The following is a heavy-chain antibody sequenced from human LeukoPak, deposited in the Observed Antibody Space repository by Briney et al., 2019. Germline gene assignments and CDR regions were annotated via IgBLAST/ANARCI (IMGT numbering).Heavy chain of an antibody. CDR2: MNPNSGNT. V-gene: IGHV1-8*01. Sequence: ASVKVSCKASGCTFTSCDINWVRQATGQRLEWMGWMNPNSGNTGYGQSFQGRITMTRDISIGTAYMELSNLTSEDTAIYYCTRGSSGRRDNWGQGTLVTVSA. CDR3: TRGSSGRRDN. J-gene: IGHJ4*02. D-gene: IGHD6-19*01. CDR1: GCTFTSCD.